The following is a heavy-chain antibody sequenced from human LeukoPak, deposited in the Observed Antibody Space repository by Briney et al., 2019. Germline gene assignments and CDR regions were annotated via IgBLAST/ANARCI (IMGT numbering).Heavy chain of an antibody. J-gene: IGHJ6*03. CDR3: ARDCGGGSCSSYYYYYYMDV. D-gene: IGHD2-15*01. CDR2: ISSSSSTI. Sequence: GSLRLSCAASGFTFSSYSMNWVRQAPGKGLEWVSYISSSSSTIYYADSVKGRFTISRDNAKNSPYLQMNSLRAEDTAVYYCARDCGGGSCSSYYYYYYMDVWGKGTTVTVSS. CDR1: GFTFSSYS. V-gene: IGHV3-48*01.